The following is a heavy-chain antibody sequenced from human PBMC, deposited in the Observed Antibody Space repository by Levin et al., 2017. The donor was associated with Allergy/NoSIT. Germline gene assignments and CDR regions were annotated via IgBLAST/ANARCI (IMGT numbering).Heavy chain of an antibody. CDR3: ARDSERRAAWQRGFAFDI. J-gene: IGHJ3*02. V-gene: IGHV1-69*04. Sequence: SVKVSCKASGGTFSSYTISWVRQAPGQGLEWMGRIIPILGIANYAQKFQGRVTITADKFTSTAYMELSSLRSEDTAVYYCARDSERRAAWQRGFAFDIWGQGTMVTVSS. D-gene: IGHD3-10*01. CDR2: IIPILGIA. CDR1: GGTFSSYT.